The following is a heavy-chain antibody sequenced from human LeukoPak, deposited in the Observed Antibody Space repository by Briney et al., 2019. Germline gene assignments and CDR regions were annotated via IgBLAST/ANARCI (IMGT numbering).Heavy chain of an antibody. D-gene: IGHD3-10*01. J-gene: IGHJ5*02. V-gene: IGHV4-59*01. Sequence: SETLSLTCTVSGVSISSYYWSWIRQPPGKGLEWIGYIHYSGSTNYNPSLQRRVTISVDTSKNQVSLKLNSVAAADTAVYYCARAGTTGSWFDPWGQGTLVTVSS. CDR2: IHYSGST. CDR1: GVSISSYY. CDR3: ARAGTTGSWFDP.